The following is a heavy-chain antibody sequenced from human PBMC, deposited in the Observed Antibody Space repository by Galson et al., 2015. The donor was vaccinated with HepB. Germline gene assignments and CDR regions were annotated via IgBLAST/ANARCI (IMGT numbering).Heavy chain of an antibody. V-gene: IGHV1-8*01. CDR3: ARQSDDTAMGPDFDY. D-gene: IGHD5-18*01. J-gene: IGHJ4*02. CDR1: GYTFTSYD. Sequence: SVKVSCKASGYTFTSYDINWVRQATGQGLEWMGWMNPNSGNTGYAQKFQGRVTMTRNTSISTAYMELSSLRSEDTAMYYCARQSDDTAMGPDFDYWGQGTLVTVSS. CDR2: MNPNSGNT.